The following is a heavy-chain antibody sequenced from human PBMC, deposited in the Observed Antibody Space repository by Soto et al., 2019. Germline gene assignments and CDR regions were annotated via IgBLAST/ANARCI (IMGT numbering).Heavy chain of an antibody. J-gene: IGHJ4*02. CDR1: GGTFSSYA. V-gene: IGHV1-69*06. CDR3: ATSYGSGYRAFDY. Sequence: ASVKVSCKASGGTFSSYAISWVRQAPEQGLEWMGGIIPIFGTANYAQKFQGRVTMTADKSTSTAYMELRSLRSEDTAFYYCATSYGSGYRAFDYWGQGALVTVSS. D-gene: IGHD3-10*01. CDR2: IIPIFGTA.